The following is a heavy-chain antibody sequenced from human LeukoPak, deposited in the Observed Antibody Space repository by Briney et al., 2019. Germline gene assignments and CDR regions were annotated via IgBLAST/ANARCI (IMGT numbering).Heavy chain of an antibody. V-gene: IGHV3-23*01. CDR1: GSTFSSYA. CDR3: AKADSSGCLGYFQH. Sequence: GGSLRLSCAASGSTFSSYAMSWVRQAPGKGLEWVSAIRGSGGSTYYADSVKGRFTISRDNSMNTLYLHMNSLRVEDTAVYYCAKADSSGCLGYFQHWGQGTLITVSS. D-gene: IGHD6-19*01. CDR2: IRGSGGST. J-gene: IGHJ1*01.